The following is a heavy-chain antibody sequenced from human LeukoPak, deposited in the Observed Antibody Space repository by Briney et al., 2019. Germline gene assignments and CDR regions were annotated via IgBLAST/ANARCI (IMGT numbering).Heavy chain of an antibody. Sequence: ASVKVSCKTSGYTFTTYYIHWVRQAPGQGLEWMGWISAYNGNTNYAQKLQGRVTMTTDTSTTTAYMELRSLRSDDTAVYYCARDRDYGDYNTQDLFDYWGQGTLVTVSS. J-gene: IGHJ4*02. CDR2: ISAYNGNT. CDR1: GYTFTTYY. D-gene: IGHD4-17*01. V-gene: IGHV1-18*04. CDR3: ARDRDYGDYNTQDLFDY.